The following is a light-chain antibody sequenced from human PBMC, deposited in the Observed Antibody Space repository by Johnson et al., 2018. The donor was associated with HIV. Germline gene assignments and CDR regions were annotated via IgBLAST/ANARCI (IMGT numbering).Light chain of an antibody. CDR2: DNN. J-gene: IGLJ1*01. Sequence: QSVLTQPPSVSAAPGQKVTISCSGSSSNIGNNYVSWYQQLPGTAPKLLIYDNNKRPSGIPDRFSASKSGTSATLGITGLQTGDEADYYCGTWDSSLSAMGLGTGTKVTVL. V-gene: IGLV1-51*01. CDR1: SSNIGNNY. CDR3: GTWDSSLSAMG.